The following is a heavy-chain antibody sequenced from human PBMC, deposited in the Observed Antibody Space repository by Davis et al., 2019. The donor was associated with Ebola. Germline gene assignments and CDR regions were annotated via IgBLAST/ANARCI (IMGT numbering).Heavy chain of an antibody. D-gene: IGHD1-26*01. J-gene: IGHJ3*02. CDR1: GFVFRNYV. V-gene: IGHV3-23*01. CDR3: AKDTSNIWFDI. Sequence: GGSLRLSCAASGFVFRNYVMSWVRQAPGKGLEWVSTLGTSSDTYYADSVKGPFTISRDNSKNTLYLQMNGLRVEDTAIYYCAKDTSNIWFDIWGQGTNVTVSS. CDR2: LGTSSDT.